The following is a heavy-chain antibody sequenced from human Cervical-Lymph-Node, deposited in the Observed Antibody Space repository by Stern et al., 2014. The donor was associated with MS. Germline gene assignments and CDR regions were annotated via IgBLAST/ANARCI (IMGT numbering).Heavy chain of an antibody. CDR2: ISYDGSNK. D-gene: IGHD3-22*01. CDR1: GFPFSGHG. J-gene: IGHJ3*01. CDR3: ARDGPNYDHNGRGDAFDV. V-gene: IGHV3-33*05. Sequence: QVQLVESGGGVVQPGGSLRLSCAASGFPFSGHGLHWVRPAPGKGLEWVALISYDGSNKWYAESVKGRFTISRDSSRNTMFLQMNTLRLEDAAVYYCARDGPNYDHNGRGDAFDVWGQGAMVTVSP.